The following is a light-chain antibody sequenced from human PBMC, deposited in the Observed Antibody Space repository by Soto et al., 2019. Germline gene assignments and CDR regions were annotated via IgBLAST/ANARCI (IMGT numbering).Light chain of an antibody. Sequence: QPASVSGSPGQSIAISCTGTGSAVGGYNSASWYQQHPGKAPKLLIYDVSNRPSGVSNRFSGSKSGNTASLTISGLQAEDEADYYCSSYSTGGSYVFGTGTKLTAL. CDR2: DVS. CDR3: SSYSTGGSYV. J-gene: IGLJ1*01. V-gene: IGLV2-14*03. CDR1: GSAVGGYNS.